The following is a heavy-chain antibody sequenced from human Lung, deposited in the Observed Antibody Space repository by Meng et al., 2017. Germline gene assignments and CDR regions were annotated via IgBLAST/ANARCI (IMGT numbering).Heavy chain of an antibody. V-gene: IGHV1-2*06. Sequence: QVKRGQSGAEGKTPGASVKVSCKASGYTFPDYWLHWVRRAPGQGLEWMGRIKPKSGDTHYAQRFQGRVTMTGDTSISTAYMELSGLRSDDTAMYYCARDEDISAAGKLFGDYWGQGTLVTVSS. CDR1: GYTFPDYW. CDR3: ARDEDISAAGKLFGDY. J-gene: IGHJ4*02. CDR2: IKPKSGDT. D-gene: IGHD6-13*01.